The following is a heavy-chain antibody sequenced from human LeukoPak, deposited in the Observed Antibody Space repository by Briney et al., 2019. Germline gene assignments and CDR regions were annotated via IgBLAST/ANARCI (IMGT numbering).Heavy chain of an antibody. CDR3: ARVNGDYFSGEYYFDY. J-gene: IGHJ4*02. V-gene: IGHV3-48*02. D-gene: IGHD4-17*01. CDR1: GFTFSSYS. Sequence: GGSLGLSCAASGFTFSSYSMNWVRQAPGKGLEWVSYISSSSSTIYYADSVKGRFTISRDNAKNSLYLQMNSLRDEDTAVYYCARVNGDYFSGEYYFDYWGQGTLVTVSS. CDR2: ISSSSSTI.